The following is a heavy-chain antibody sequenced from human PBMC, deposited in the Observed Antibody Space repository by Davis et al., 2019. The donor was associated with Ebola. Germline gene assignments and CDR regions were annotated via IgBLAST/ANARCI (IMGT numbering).Heavy chain of an antibody. CDR2: IYYSGST. CDR3: ARGVPFGYFDY. V-gene: IGHV4-59*06. CDR1: GGSISSYY. J-gene: IGHJ4*02. Sequence: SETLSLTCTVSGGSISSYYWSWIRQHPGKGLEWIGYIYYSGSTYYNPSLKSRVTISVDTSKNQFSLKLSSVTAADTAVYYCARGVPFGYFDYWGQGTLVTVSS. D-gene: IGHD3-16*01.